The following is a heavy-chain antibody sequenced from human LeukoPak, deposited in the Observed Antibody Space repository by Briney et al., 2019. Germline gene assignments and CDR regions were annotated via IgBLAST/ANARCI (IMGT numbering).Heavy chain of an antibody. CDR2: ISSSSSYI. J-gene: IGHJ3*02. V-gene: IGHV3-21*01. CDR3: ARDFPRDNDAFDI. CDR1: TFTFSSYS. Sequence: GGSLRLSCAASTFTFSSYSMNWVRQAPGKGLEWVSSISSSSSYIYYADSMKGRFTISRDNAKNSLYLQMNSLRAEDTAVYYCARDFPRDNDAFDIWGQGTMVTVSS.